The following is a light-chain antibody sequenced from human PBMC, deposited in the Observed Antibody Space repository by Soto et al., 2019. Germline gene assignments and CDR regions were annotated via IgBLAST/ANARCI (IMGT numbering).Light chain of an antibody. J-gene: IGKJ5*01. Sequence: DIQMTQSPSTLSVSVLGIVTMTCRASQTISSWLAWYQQKPGKAPKPLIYDASTLKTGVPSRFSGSGSGSEFNFTITGLQPDDFATYFCQQYNTYATFGQGTRLEIK. CDR1: QTISSW. CDR3: QQYNTYAT. CDR2: DAS. V-gene: IGKV1-5*01.